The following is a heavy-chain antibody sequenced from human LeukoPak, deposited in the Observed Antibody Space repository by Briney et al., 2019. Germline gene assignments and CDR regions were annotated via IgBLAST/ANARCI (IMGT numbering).Heavy chain of an antibody. CDR1: GYTFTSHA. Sequence: ASVKVSCKASGYTFTSHAMHWVRQAPGQRLEWMGWINAGNGNTKYSQKFQGRVTITRDTSASTAYMELSSLRSEDTAVYYCARGLAADTGTFDYWGQGTLVTVSS. CDR2: INAGNGNT. CDR3: ARGLAADTGTFDY. V-gene: IGHV1-3*01. D-gene: IGHD3-10*01. J-gene: IGHJ4*02.